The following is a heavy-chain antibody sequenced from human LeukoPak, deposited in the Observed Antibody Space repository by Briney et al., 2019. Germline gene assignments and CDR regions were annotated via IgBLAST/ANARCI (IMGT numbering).Heavy chain of an antibody. V-gene: IGHV3-11*03. J-gene: IGHJ5*02. D-gene: IGHD2-15*01. CDR2: INGSSSDT. Sequence: GGSLRLSCAASGFTFKNYAMAWVRQAPGRGLEWISYINGSSSDTKYADSVKGRFTISRDNAKNSVYLLMNSLRAEDTAVYYCARRGTTYCTVDSCHPNWFDPWGQGTLVTVSS. CDR1: GFTFKNYA. CDR3: ARRGTTYCTVDSCHPNWFDP.